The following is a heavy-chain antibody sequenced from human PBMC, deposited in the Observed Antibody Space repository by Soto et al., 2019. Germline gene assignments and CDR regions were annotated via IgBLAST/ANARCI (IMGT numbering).Heavy chain of an antibody. CDR2: ISSSSSYI. Sequence: EVQLVESGGGLVKPGGSLRLSCAASGFTFSSYSMNWVRQAPGKGLEWVSSISSSSSYIYYADSVKGRFTISRDNAKNALYLQMNILIAEDTAVYYCAIDDGGSGWSNDYWGQGTLVTVSS. J-gene: IGHJ4*02. CDR3: AIDDGGSGWSNDY. V-gene: IGHV3-21*01. D-gene: IGHD6-19*01. CDR1: GFTFSSYS.